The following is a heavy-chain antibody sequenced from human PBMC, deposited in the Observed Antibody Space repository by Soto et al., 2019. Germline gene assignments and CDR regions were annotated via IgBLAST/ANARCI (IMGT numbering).Heavy chain of an antibody. V-gene: IGHV1-69*01. CDR1: GGTFSSYA. D-gene: IGHD2-15*01. J-gene: IGHJ4*02. CDR2: IIPIFGTA. Sequence: QVQLVQSGAEVKKPGSSVKVSCKASGGTFSSYAISWVRQAPGQGLEWMGGIIPIFGTANYAQKFQGRATITADESTSTAYMELSSLRSEDTAVYYCALGYCSGGSCFGNRFDYWGQGTLVTVSS. CDR3: ALGYCSGGSCFGNRFDY.